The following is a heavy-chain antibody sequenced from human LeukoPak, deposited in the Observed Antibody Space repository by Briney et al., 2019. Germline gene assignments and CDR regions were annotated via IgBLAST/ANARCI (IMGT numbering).Heavy chain of an antibody. D-gene: IGHD2-15*01. Sequence: GASVKVSCKASGYTFTRYYMHWVRQAPGQGLEWMGIINPSGGNTSYAQKFQGRLTMTRDTSTSTVYMELRSLRSDDTAVYYCARDVSQVYWDYWGQGTLVTVSS. V-gene: IGHV1-46*01. J-gene: IGHJ4*02. CDR2: INPSGGNT. CDR1: GYTFTRYY. CDR3: ARDVSQVYWDY.